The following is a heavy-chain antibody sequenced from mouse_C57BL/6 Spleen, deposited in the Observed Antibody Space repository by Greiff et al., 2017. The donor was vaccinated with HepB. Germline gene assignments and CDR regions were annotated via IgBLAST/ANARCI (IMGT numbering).Heavy chain of an antibody. D-gene: IGHD2-3*01. V-gene: IGHV1-69*01. Sequence: QVQLQQSGAELVMPGASVKLSCKASGYTFTSYWMHWVKQRPGQGLEWIGEIDPSDSYTNYNQKFKGKSTLTVDKSSSTAYMQLSSLTSEDSAVYYCARSGWPLYYFDYWGQGTTLTVSS. CDR1: GYTFTSYW. CDR2: IDPSDSYT. J-gene: IGHJ2*01. CDR3: ARSGWPLYYFDY.